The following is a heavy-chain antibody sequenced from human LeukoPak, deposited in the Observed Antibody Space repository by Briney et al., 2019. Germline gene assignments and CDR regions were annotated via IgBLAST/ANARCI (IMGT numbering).Heavy chain of an antibody. CDR1: GGSISSNDYY. J-gene: IGHJ6*02. CDR3: AKALPLTPRLVLGPSYAGMDV. D-gene: IGHD6-19*01. CDR2: IYTSGST. V-gene: IGHV4-61*02. Sequence: SETLSLTCIVSGGSISSNDYYWSWVRQPAGKGLEWIGRIYTSGSTNYSPSLESRVTISVDTSKNQFSLKLSSVTAADTAIYYCAKALPLTPRLVLGPSYAGMDVWGQGTTVIVSS.